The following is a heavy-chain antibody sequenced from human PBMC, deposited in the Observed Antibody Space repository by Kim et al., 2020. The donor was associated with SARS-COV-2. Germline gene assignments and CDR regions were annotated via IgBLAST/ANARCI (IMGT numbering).Heavy chain of an antibody. J-gene: IGHJ5*02. Sequence: GESLKISCKGSGYSFATYWIAWVRQMPGKGLEWMGIIYPGDSDTRYSPSFEGQVTISADKSTGTVYLQWSTLKASDTAIYYCTRPGGGHYSDWFDPWGQGTLVIVSS. V-gene: IGHV5-51*01. CDR3: TRPGGGHYSDWFDP. CDR1: GYSFATYW. CDR2: IYPGDSDT. D-gene: IGHD2-15*01.